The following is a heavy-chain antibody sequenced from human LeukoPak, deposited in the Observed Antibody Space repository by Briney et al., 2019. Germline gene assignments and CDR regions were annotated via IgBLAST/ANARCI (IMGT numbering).Heavy chain of an antibody. CDR3: AREVVRYFDWHWFDP. Sequence: GGSLRLSCAASGFTFSSYAMSWVRQAPGKGLEWVSAISGSGGSTYYADSVKGRFTISRDNSKNTLYLQMNSLRAEDTAVYYCAREVVRYFDWHWFDPWGQGTLVTVSS. D-gene: IGHD3-9*01. V-gene: IGHV3-23*01. CDR1: GFTFSSYA. J-gene: IGHJ5*02. CDR2: ISGSGGST.